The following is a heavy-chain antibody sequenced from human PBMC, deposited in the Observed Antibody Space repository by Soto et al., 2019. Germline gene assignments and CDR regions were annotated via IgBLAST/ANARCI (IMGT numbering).Heavy chain of an antibody. CDR3: ARPPYCSSTSCHETTFAP. CDR2: IIPIFGTA. J-gene: IGHJ5*02. Sequence: QVQLVQSGAEVKKPGSSVKVSCKASGGTFSSYAISWVRQAPGQGLEWMGGIIPIFGTANYAQKFQGRVTITADESTSTAYMELSSLRSEDTAVYYCARPPYCSSTSCHETTFAPWGQGTLVTVSS. CDR1: GGTFSSYA. V-gene: IGHV1-69*01. D-gene: IGHD2-2*01.